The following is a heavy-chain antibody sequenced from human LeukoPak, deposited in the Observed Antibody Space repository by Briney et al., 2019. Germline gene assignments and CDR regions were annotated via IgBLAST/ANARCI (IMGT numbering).Heavy chain of an antibody. V-gene: IGHV3-23*01. J-gene: IGHJ4*02. Sequence: GGSLRLSCAASGFTFSSYEMNWVRQAPGKGLEWVSAISGSGGSTYYADSVKGRFTISRDNSKNTLYLQMNSLRAEDTAVYYCAKPRDGYNMFVDWGQGTLVTVSS. CDR3: AKPRDGYNMFVD. CDR2: ISGSGGST. D-gene: IGHD5-24*01. CDR1: GFTFSSYE.